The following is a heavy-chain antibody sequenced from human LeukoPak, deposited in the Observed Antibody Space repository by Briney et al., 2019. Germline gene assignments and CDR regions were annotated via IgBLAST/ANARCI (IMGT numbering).Heavy chain of an antibody. CDR1: GGTFSSYA. Sequence: SVKVSCKASGGTFSSYAISWVRQAPGQGLEWMGGIIPIFGTANYAQKFQGRVTITADESTSTAYMELSSLRSEGTAVYYCARDPDYYDSSGFNWFDPWGQGTLVTVSS. J-gene: IGHJ5*02. V-gene: IGHV1-69*01. CDR2: IIPIFGTA. D-gene: IGHD3-22*01. CDR3: ARDPDYYDSSGFNWFDP.